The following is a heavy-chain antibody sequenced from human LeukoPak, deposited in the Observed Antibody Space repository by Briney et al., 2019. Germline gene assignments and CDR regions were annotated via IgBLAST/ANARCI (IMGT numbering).Heavy chain of an antibody. Sequence: GGSLRLSCAASGFTFSNAWMSWVRQAPGKGLEWVGRIKRKTDGGTRDCAAPVKGRFTISGDDSKNTLYLQMNSLKTEDTAVYYCTTTYGRNYDSSGYYLWGQGTLVTVSS. V-gene: IGHV3-15*01. J-gene: IGHJ5*02. CDR3: TTTYGRNYDSSGYYL. D-gene: IGHD3-22*01. CDR1: GFTFSNAW. CDR2: IKRKTDGGTR.